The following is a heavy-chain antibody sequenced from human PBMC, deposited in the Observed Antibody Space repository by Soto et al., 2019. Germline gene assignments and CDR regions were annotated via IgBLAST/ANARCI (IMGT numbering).Heavy chain of an antibody. CDR2: ISYDGSNK. J-gene: IGHJ4*02. V-gene: IGHV3-30*09. Sequence: GGSLRLSCAASGFTFSSYAMHWVRQAPGEGLEWVAVISYDGSNKYYADSVKGRFAISRDNSKNTLYLQMNSLRAEDTAVYYCARTGRLALWFGELLSDYWGQGTLVTVSS. CDR1: GFTFSSYA. D-gene: IGHD3-10*01. CDR3: ARTGRLALWFGELLSDY.